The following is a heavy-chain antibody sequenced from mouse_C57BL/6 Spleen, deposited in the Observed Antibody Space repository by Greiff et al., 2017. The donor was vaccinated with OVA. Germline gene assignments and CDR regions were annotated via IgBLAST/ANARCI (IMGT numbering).Heavy chain of an antibody. V-gene: IGHV1-55*01. Sequence: QVQLQQSGAELVKPGASVKMSCKASGYTFTSYWITWVKQRPGQGLEWIGDIYPGSGSTNYNEKFKSKATLTVDTSSSTAYMQLSSLTSEDSAVYYCAREDGDGYYRYYFDYWGQGTTLTVSS. J-gene: IGHJ2*01. CDR1: GYTFTSYW. CDR2: IYPGSGST. CDR3: AREDGDGYYRYYFDY. D-gene: IGHD2-3*01.